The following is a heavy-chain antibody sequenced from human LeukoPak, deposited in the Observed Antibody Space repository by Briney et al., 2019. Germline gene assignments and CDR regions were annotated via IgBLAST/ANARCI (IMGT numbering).Heavy chain of an antibody. Sequence: GGSLRLSCAASVFTFSSYAMSWVRQAPGKGLEWVSAISGSGGSTYYADSVKGRFTISRDNSKNTLYLQMNSLRAEDTAVYYCAKDDPAGGHSYYFDYWGQGTLVTVSS. CDR1: VFTFSSYA. CDR2: ISGSGGST. CDR3: AKDDPAGGHSYYFDY. V-gene: IGHV3-23*01. J-gene: IGHJ4*02. D-gene: IGHD2-21*02.